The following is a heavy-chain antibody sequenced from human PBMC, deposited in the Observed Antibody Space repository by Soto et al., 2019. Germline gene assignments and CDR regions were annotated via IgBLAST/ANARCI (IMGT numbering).Heavy chain of an antibody. J-gene: IGHJ4*02. CDR1: GYIFTSYG. Sequence: ASVKVSCKASGYIFTSYGISWVRQAPGQGLQWMGWTSAHNGNTNYAQQFQGRVTMTTDTSTRTAYMELRSLRSDDTAVYFCAREGRFCDTGSCYSFDYWGQGTLVTRLL. CDR3: AREGRFCDTGSCYSFDY. V-gene: IGHV1-18*01. D-gene: IGHD2-15*01. CDR2: TSAHNGNT.